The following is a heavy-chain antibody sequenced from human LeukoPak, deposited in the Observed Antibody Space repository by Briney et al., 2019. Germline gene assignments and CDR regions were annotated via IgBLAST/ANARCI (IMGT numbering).Heavy chain of an antibody. CDR3: AREGPYCSGGSCYSGGFDY. Sequence: GGSLRLFCAASGFTFSSYSMNWVRQAPGKGLEWVSSISSSSSYIYYADSVKGRFTISRDNAKNSLYLQMNSLRAEDTAVYYCAREGPYCSGGSCYSGGFDYWGQGTLVTVSS. CDR1: GFTFSSYS. V-gene: IGHV3-21*01. D-gene: IGHD2-15*01. J-gene: IGHJ4*02. CDR2: ISSSSSYI.